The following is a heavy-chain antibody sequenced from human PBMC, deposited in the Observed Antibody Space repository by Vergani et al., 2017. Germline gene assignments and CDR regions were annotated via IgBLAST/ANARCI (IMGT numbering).Heavy chain of an antibody. V-gene: IGHV4-59*01. J-gene: IGHJ4*02. CDR2: IYYSGST. CDR3: VRLGDSGYDHDY. Sequence: QVQLPESGPGLVKPSETLSLTCTVSGGSISSYYWSWIRQPPGKGLEWIGYIYYSGSTNYNPSLKRRVTISVDTSKNQFSLKLSSVTAADTAVYYCVRLGDSGYDHDYWGQGTLVTVSS. CDR1: GGSISSYY. D-gene: IGHD5-12*01.